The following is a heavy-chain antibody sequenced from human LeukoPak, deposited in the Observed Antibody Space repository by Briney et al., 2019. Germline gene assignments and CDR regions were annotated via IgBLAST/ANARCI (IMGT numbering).Heavy chain of an antibody. V-gene: IGHV3-48*03. CDR3: ARGLFDYLYYFDY. Sequence: GGSLRLSCAASGFTFSKYEMNWVHQAPGKGLEWVSYIGSSGSTIYYADSVKGRFTISRDNAKNSLYLQMNSLRAEDTAVYYCARGLFDYLYYFDYWGQGTLVTVSS. CDR2: IGSSGSTI. J-gene: IGHJ4*02. CDR1: GFTFSKYE. D-gene: IGHD5-12*01.